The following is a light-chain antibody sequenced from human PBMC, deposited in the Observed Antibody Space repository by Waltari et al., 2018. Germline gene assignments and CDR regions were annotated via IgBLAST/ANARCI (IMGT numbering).Light chain of an antibody. J-gene: IGKJ1*01. Sequence: DIQMTQSPSTLSASVGDRVTITCRASQAINIWLAWYQQKPGKAPKLLIYRASSLESWVPSRFSVSGSGTEFTLCISSLQPHDFATYYCQQYNSYSWTFGQGTKVEIK. CDR1: QAINIW. CDR2: RAS. CDR3: QQYNSYSWT. V-gene: IGKV1-5*03.